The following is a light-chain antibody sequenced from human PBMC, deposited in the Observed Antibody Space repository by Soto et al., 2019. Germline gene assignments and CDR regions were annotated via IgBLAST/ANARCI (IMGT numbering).Light chain of an antibody. CDR1: QDISSW. CDR3: QQAHSFPPT. CDR2: AAS. J-gene: IGKJ4*01. Sequence: DIQMTQSPSSVSASVGDRVTITCRASQDISSWLAWYQQKPGKAPKLLIYAASTLESAVPSRFSGSGSGTDFTLTISSLQPEDFATYYCQQAHSFPPTFGAGTKVDIK. V-gene: IGKV1-12*01.